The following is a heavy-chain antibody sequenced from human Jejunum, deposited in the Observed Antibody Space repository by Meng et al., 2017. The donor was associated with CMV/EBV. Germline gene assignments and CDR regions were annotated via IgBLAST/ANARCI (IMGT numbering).Heavy chain of an antibody. J-gene: IGHJ4*02. Sequence: QVQRGQSRAEVKKPGASVKVSCEASGFIFTSYAISWVRQAPGQGLQYMGWISAYNGNTNYAQELQGRVTMTTDTSTSTAYMELRSLRFDDTAVYYCARFYCSSTSCPHVLFDYWGQGTLVTVSS. D-gene: IGHD2-2*01. CDR1: GFIFTSYA. CDR3: ARFYCSSTSCPHVLFDY. V-gene: IGHV1-18*01. CDR2: ISAYNGNT.